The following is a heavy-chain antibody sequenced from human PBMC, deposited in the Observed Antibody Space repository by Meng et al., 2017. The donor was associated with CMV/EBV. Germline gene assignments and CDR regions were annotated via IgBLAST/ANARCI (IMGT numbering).Heavy chain of an antibody. CDR2: IKSKTDGGTT. Sequence: GESLKISCAASGFTFSNAWMSWVRQAPGKGLEWVGRIKSKTDGGTTDYAAPVKGRFTISRDDSKNTLYLQMNSLKTEDTAVYYCTTDPSSGFDYWGQGTLVTVSS. J-gene: IGHJ4*02. D-gene: IGHD6-6*01. CDR3: TTDPSSGFDY. CDR1: GFTFSNAW. V-gene: IGHV3-15*01.